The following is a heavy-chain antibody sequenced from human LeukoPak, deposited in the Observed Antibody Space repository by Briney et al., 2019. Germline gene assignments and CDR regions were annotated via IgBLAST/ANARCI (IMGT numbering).Heavy chain of an antibody. D-gene: IGHD2-21*01. CDR2: INPSGGER. Sequence: ASVKVSRKPSRYTFTSYYMPWVGQAPGQGLEWMGIINPSGGERSYAQKFHGRLTMTRDTSTNTVYMDLTSLRSEATAVYYFAREVVVDLRFDYWGEGALVTVSS. CDR3: AREVVVDLRFDY. V-gene: IGHV1-46*01. J-gene: IGHJ4*02. CDR1: RYTFTSYY.